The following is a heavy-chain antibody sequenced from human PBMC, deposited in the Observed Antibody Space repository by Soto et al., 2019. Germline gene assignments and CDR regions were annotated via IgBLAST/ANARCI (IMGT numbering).Heavy chain of an antibody. J-gene: IGHJ4*02. D-gene: IGHD2-15*01. CDR2: ISYGGSHK. V-gene: IGHV3-30*18. Sequence: PGGSLRLSCTASGFTFSEYGIHWVRQAPGKGLEWVAAISYGGSHKYYAGSVKGRFTISRDDSKNTVYLQMNSLKTDDTAVYYCAKEMFPRTVLDSSSPWGDFWGRGSLVTVSS. CDR3: AKEMFPRTVLDSSSPWGDF. CDR1: GFTFSEYG.